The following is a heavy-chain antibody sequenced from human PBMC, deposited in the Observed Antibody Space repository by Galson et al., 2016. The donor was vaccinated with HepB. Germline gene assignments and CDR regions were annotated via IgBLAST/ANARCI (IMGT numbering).Heavy chain of an antibody. Sequence: SETLSLTCTVSDDSVSSGKYYWTWIRQPPGKALEWIAYISYSGNTNSNPSLKSRVTLSIDRSKSQFSLKLSSETAADTALYYCARSSGNSEYHRIVWGQGTLVTVSS. CDR1: DDSVSSGKYY. J-gene: IGHJ4*02. V-gene: IGHV4-61*01. CDR2: ISYSGNT. D-gene: IGHD2/OR15-2a*01. CDR3: ARSSGNSEYHRIV.